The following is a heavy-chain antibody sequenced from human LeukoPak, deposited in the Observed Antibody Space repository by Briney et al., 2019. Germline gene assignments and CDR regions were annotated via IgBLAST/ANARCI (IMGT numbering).Heavy chain of an antibody. V-gene: IGHV2-5*02. CDR2: IYWDDDK. J-gene: IGHJ4*02. CDR1: GFSLNTSGVG. D-gene: IGHD5-24*01. CDR3: AHSRRWLHNPLMGDFDY. Sequence: SGPTLVNPTQTLTLTRTFSGFSLNTSGVGVGWIRQPPGKALEWLALIYWDDDKRYSPSLKTRLTITKDTSKNQVVLTMTNMDPVDTATYYCAHSRRWLHNPLMGDFDYWGQGTLVTVSS.